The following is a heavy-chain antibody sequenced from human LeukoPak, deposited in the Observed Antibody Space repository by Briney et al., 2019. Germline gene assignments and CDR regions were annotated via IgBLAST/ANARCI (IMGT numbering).Heavy chain of an antibody. J-gene: IGHJ3*02. CDR2: ISYDGSIK. CDR1: GFTFSSYG. Sequence: GGSLRLSCAVSGFTFSSYGMHWVRQAPGKGLEWMAVISYDGSIKYYADSVKGRFTISRDNSKNTLYLQMNSLRAEDTAVYYCARDHGVRGLISHDAFDIWGQGTMVTVSS. D-gene: IGHD3-10*01. CDR3: ARDHGVRGLISHDAFDI. V-gene: IGHV3-30*03.